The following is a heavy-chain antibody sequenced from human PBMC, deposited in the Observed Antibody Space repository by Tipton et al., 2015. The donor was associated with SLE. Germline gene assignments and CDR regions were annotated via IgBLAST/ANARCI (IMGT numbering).Heavy chain of an antibody. D-gene: IGHD1-1*01. Sequence: SLRLSCAASGFTFSSNAISWVRQAPGKGLEWVLTISGSGGSTNYADSVKGRLTISRDNSKNTLYLQMNSLRAEDTAVYYCAKVGTELDPFDYWGQGTLVTVSS. CDR2: ISGSGGST. V-gene: IGHV3-23*01. J-gene: IGHJ4*02. CDR1: GFTFSSNA. CDR3: AKVGTELDPFDY.